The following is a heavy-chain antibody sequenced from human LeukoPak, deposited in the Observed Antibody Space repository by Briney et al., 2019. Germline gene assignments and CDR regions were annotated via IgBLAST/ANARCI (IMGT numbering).Heavy chain of an antibody. J-gene: IGHJ4*02. CDR3: ARDKIVGATHFDY. Sequence: GSLRLSCAASGFTFSSYWMSWVRQAPGKGLEWVANIKQDGGEIYYVDSVKGRFTISRDNAKNSLYLQMNSLTAEDTAVYYCARDKIVGATHFDYWGQGTLVTVSS. CDR1: GFTFSSYW. CDR2: IKQDGGEI. V-gene: IGHV3-7*01. D-gene: IGHD1-26*01.